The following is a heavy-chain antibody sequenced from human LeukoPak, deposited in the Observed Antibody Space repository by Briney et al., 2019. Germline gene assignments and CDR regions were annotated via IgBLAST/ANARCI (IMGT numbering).Heavy chain of an antibody. J-gene: IGHJ3*02. D-gene: IGHD6-25*01. Sequence: SVKVSCKASGGTFSSYAISWVRQAPGQGLEWMGGIIPIFGTANYAQKFQGRVTITADESTSTAYMELSSLRSEDTAVYYCARDEKPSSGSPTLPNDAFDIWGQGTMATVSS. V-gene: IGHV1-69*13. CDR3: ARDEKPSSGSPTLPNDAFDI. CDR1: GGTFSSYA. CDR2: IIPIFGTA.